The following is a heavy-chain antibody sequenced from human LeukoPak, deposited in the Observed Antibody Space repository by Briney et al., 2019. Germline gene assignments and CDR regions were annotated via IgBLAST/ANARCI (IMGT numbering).Heavy chain of an antibody. D-gene: IGHD2-21*01. V-gene: IGHV4-4*07. CDR3: AREYGDLDY. J-gene: IGHJ4*02. CDR1: GFSFVNAW. Sequence: GSLRLSCTATGFSFVNAWMTWVRQAPGKGLEWIGRIYPSGGTNYNPSLKSRVTMSTDTSKNQFSLKLRSVTAADTPVYYCAREYGDLDYWGQGTLVTVSS. CDR2: IYPSGGT.